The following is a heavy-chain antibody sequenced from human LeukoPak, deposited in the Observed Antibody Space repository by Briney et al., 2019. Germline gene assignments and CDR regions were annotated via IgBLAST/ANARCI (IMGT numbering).Heavy chain of an antibody. CDR1: GFTFSSYE. Sequence: GGSLRLSCAASGFTFSSYEMSWVRQAPGEGLEWVSYISSTGSTIYYADSVKGRFTISRDNAKNSLYLQVKSLRAEDTAIYYCARDRGITTNWFDPWGQGTLVTVSS. CDR2: ISSTGSTI. V-gene: IGHV3-48*03. CDR3: ARDRGITTNWFDP. J-gene: IGHJ5*02. D-gene: IGHD3-10*01.